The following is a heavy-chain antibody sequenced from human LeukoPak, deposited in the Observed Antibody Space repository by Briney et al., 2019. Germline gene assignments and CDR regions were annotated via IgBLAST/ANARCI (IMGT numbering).Heavy chain of an antibody. Sequence: PGGSLRLSCAASGFTFSSYAMSWVRQAPGKGLEWVSAISGSGGSTYYADSVKGRFTISRDNSKNTLYLQMNSLRAEDTAVYYCAKDPSGSYYVVSWFDPWGQGTLVTVSS. D-gene: IGHD1-26*01. CDR2: ISGSGGST. CDR1: GFTFSSYA. CDR3: AKDPSGSYYVVSWFDP. V-gene: IGHV3-23*01. J-gene: IGHJ5*02.